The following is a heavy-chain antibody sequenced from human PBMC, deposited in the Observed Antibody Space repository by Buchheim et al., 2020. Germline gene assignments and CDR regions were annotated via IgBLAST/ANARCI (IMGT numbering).Heavy chain of an antibody. CDR3: ARDRGAYCGGDCYRKDYYYGMDV. V-gene: IGHV3-7*01. D-gene: IGHD2-21*02. CDR1: GFTFSSYW. Sequence: EVQLVESGGGLVQPGGSLRLSCAASGFTFSSYWVSWVRQAPGKGLEWVANIKQDGSEKYYVDSEKGRFTISRDNAKNSLYLQMNSLRAEDTAVYYCARDRGAYCGGDCYRKDYYYGMDVWGQGTT. J-gene: IGHJ6*02. CDR2: IKQDGSEK.